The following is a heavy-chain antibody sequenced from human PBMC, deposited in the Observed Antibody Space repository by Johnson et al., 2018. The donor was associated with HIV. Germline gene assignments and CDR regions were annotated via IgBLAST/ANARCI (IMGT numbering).Heavy chain of an antibody. CDR3: ARRQPTRDLFALDDGFDI. J-gene: IGHJ3*02. D-gene: IGHD2-21*02. Sequence: VQLVESGGVVVQPGGSLRLSCAASGFTFSSYDMHWVRQATGKGLEWVSTIGTAGDTYYPGSVKGRFTISRENAKNTLYLQMISMRAEDTAMYYCARRQPTRDLFALDDGFDIWGQGTMVTVS. V-gene: IGHV3-13*01. CDR1: GFTFSSYD. CDR2: IGTAGDT.